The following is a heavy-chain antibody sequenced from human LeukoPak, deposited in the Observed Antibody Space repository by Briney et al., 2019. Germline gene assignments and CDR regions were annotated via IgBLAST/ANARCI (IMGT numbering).Heavy chain of an antibody. J-gene: IGHJ4*02. Sequence: GGSLRLSCVASGFLFTNYAMSWVRQAPGKGLEWVSGISGSGGSTYYADSVKGRFTISRDNSKNTLYLQMNSLRAEDTAVYYCAKDVTWEPLYYFDYWGQGTLVTVSS. CDR1: GFLFTNYA. CDR2: ISGSGGST. V-gene: IGHV3-23*01. CDR3: AKDVTWEPLYYFDY. D-gene: IGHD1-26*01.